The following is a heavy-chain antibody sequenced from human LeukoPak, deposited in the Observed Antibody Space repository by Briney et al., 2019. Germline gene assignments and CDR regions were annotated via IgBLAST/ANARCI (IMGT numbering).Heavy chain of an antibody. Sequence: NPSETLSLTCTVSGGSISSYYWSWIRQPAGKGLEWIGRIYTSGSTNYNPSLKSRVTMSVDTSKNQFSLKLSSVTAADTAAYYCARDSLYSGYDSLDYWGQGTLVTVSS. CDR1: GGSISSYY. J-gene: IGHJ4*02. V-gene: IGHV4-4*07. CDR3: ARDSLYSGYDSLDY. D-gene: IGHD5-12*01. CDR2: IYTSGST.